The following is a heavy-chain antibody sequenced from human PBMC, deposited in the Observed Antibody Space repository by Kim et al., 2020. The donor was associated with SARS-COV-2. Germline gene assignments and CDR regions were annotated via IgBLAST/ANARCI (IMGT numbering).Heavy chain of an antibody. Sequence: GGSLRLSCAASGFTFSSYGMHWVRQAPGKGLEWVAVISYDGSNKYYADSVKGRFTISRDNSKNTLYLQMNSLRAEDTAVYYCAKVGHSYDSSSSDFDYWGQGTMVTVSS. CDR3: AKVGHSYDSSSSDFDY. D-gene: IGHD3-22*01. CDR2: ISYDGSNK. CDR1: GFTFSSYG. V-gene: IGHV3-30*18. J-gene: IGHJ4*01.